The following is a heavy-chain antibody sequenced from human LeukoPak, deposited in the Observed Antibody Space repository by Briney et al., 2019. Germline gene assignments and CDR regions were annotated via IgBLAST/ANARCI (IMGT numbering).Heavy chain of an antibody. CDR2: ISYDGSNK. D-gene: IGHD3-10*01. V-gene: IGHV3-30*03. Sequence: GGSLRLSCAASGFTFSSYGMHWVRQAPGKGLEWVAVISYDGSNKYYADSVKGRFTISRDNSKNTLYLQMNSLRAEDTAVYYCAREIWFGEFDAFDIWGQGTMVTVSS. CDR3: AREIWFGEFDAFDI. J-gene: IGHJ3*02. CDR1: GFTFSSYG.